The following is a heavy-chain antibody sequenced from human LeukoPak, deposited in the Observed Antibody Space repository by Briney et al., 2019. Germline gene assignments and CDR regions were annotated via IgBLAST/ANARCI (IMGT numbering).Heavy chain of an antibody. CDR2: IIPLVGTA. J-gene: IGHJ4*02. CDR1: GGTFSSYA. V-gene: IGHV1-69*05. D-gene: IGHD4-11*01. CDR3: AIGRLKQYYFDY. Sequence: SVKASCKASGGTFSSYAMSWVRQTPGQRLEWMGRIIPLVGTANSAQKCQGRVTITTDESTSTAYMELSSLRSEDTAVYYCAIGRLKQYYFDYWGQGTLVTVSS.